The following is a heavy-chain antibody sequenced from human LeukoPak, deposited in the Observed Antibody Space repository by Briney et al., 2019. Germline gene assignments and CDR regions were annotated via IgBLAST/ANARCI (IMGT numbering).Heavy chain of an antibody. Sequence: SETLSLTCTVSGGSISSSSYYWGWIRQPPGKGLEWIGSIYYSGSTYYNPSLKSRVTISVDTSKNQFSLKLSSVTAADTAVYYCAAADYGFWSGYYWFDPWGQGTLVTVSS. J-gene: IGHJ5*02. CDR1: GGSISSSSYY. CDR2: IYYSGST. V-gene: IGHV4-39*01. CDR3: AAADYGFWSGYYWFDP. D-gene: IGHD3-3*01.